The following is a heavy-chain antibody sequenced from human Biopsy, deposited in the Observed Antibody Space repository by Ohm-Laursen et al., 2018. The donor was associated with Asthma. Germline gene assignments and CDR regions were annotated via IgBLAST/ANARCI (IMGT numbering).Heavy chain of an antibody. V-gene: IGHV4-31*03. CDR2: IYYSGST. CDR1: NGSISSNFYY. CDR3: ARTTYGHDGFDP. J-gene: IGHJ5*02. Sequence: SQTLSLTCTVSNGSISSNFYYWGWIRQHPVKGLEWIGHIYYSGSTYYNPSLKSRVSISLDTSKNQFSLSLTSVTAADTAVYYCARTTYGHDGFDPWGQGTLVTVSS. D-gene: IGHD4-17*01.